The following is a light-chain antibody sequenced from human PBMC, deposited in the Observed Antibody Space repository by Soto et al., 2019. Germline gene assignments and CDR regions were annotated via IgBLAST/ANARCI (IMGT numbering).Light chain of an antibody. CDR2: EGT. CDR1: SGDIGTYNL. V-gene: IGLV2-23*03. Sequence: QPALTQPASVSGSPGQSITISCIGTSGDIGTYNLVSWYQHHPGTAPRLIISEGTKRSSGVSNRFSGSKSGNTASLTISGLQAEDEADYYCCSYAGSTTFVLFGGGTQLTVL. J-gene: IGLJ7*01. CDR3: CSYAGSTTFVL.